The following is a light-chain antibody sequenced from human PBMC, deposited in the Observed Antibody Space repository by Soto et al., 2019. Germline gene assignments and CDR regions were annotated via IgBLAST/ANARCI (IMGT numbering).Light chain of an antibody. Sequence: EIVLTQSPGTLSLSPGERATLSCRASQSISSNYLAWYQQKPGQAPRLLIYGASTRATGIPARFSGSGSGTDFSLTISSLQSEDFAIYYCQQYDNWPSLTFGGGTKVDIK. CDR1: QSISSNY. V-gene: IGKV3-20*01. CDR3: QQYDNWPSLT. J-gene: IGKJ4*01. CDR2: GAS.